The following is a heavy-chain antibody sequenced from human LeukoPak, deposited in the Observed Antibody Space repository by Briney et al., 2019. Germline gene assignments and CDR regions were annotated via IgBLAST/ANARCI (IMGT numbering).Heavy chain of an antibody. CDR3: ARDQGGYCSGGSCYSSWFDP. CDR1: GGTFSSYA. D-gene: IGHD2-15*01. CDR2: IIPIFGTA. V-gene: IGHV1-69*13. J-gene: IGHJ5*02. Sequence: GASVKVSCKASGGTFSSYAISWVRQAPGQGPEWMGGIIPIFGTANYAQKFQGRVTITADESTSTAYMELSSLRSEDTAVYYCARDQGGYCSGGSCYSSWFDPWGQGTLVTVSS.